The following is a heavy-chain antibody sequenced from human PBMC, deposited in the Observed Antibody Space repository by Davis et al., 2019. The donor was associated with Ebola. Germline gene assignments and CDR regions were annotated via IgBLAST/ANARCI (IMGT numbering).Heavy chain of an antibody. D-gene: IGHD3-3*01. Sequence: PGGSLRLSCATSGFPFSNYAMHWVRQTPDKGLEWVAVASHDGTTTYYADSVTGRFTISRDNSENILYLQMNSLTADDTAVYYCARAVFHEVLDYWGQGTPVTVSS. CDR1: GFPFSNYA. CDR3: ARAVFHEVLDY. V-gene: IGHV3-30*04. CDR2: ASHDGTTT. J-gene: IGHJ4*02.